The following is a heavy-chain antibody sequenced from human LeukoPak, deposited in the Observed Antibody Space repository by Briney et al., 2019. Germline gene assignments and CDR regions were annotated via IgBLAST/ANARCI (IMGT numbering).Heavy chain of an antibody. V-gene: IGHV3-33*06. CDR3: AKTRPLDSSSWSHGDY. CDR1: GFTFSSYG. Sequence: PGGSLRLSCAASGFTFSSYGMHWVRQAPGKGLEWVAVIWYDGSNKYYADSVKGRFTISRDNSKNTLYLQMNSLRAEDTAVYYCAKTRPLDSSSWSHGDYWGQGTLVTVSP. J-gene: IGHJ4*02. D-gene: IGHD6-13*01. CDR2: IWYDGSNK.